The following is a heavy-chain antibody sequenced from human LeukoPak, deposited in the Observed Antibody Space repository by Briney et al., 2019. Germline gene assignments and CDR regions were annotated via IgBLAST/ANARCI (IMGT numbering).Heavy chain of an antibody. CDR3: ARDFALLGVVSSGPSN. Sequence: GGSLRLSCAASGFTFSSYAMHWVRQAPGKGLEWVAVISYDGSNKYYADSVKGRFTISRDNSKNTLYLQMSSLRAEDTAVYYCARDFALLGVVSSGPSNWGQGTLVTVSS. V-gene: IGHV3-30*04. D-gene: IGHD2-21*01. CDR1: GFTFSSYA. J-gene: IGHJ4*02. CDR2: ISYDGSNK.